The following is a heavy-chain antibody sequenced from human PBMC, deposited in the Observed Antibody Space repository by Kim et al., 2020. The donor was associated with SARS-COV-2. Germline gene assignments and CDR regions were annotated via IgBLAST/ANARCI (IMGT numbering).Heavy chain of an antibody. CDR1: GGSISSYY. CDR3: ARDPSDLPYKDTVDI. Sequence: SETLSLTCTVSGGSISSYYWSWIRQPAGKGLEWIGRIYTSGSTNYNPSLKSRVIMSVDTSKNKFSLKLNSVTAADTTVYYCARDPSDLPYKDTVDIWDQGTMVTVSS. J-gene: IGHJ3*02. V-gene: IGHV4-4*07. D-gene: IGHD3-10*01. CDR2: IYTSGST.